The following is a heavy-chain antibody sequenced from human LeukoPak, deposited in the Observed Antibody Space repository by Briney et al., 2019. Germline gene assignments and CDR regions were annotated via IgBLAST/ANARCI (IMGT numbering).Heavy chain of an antibody. CDR2: ISDSGGST. Sequence: GGSLRLSCAASGFSFSSYAMSWVRQAPGKGLEWVSGISDSGGSTYYADSVKGRFTISRDSSKKQLFLQVDSLRVEDTAVYYCAKGKINHDGAFDAWGQGTRVTVSS. CDR1: GFSFSSYA. D-gene: IGHD5-24*01. J-gene: IGHJ3*01. V-gene: IGHV3-23*01. CDR3: AKGKINHDGAFDA.